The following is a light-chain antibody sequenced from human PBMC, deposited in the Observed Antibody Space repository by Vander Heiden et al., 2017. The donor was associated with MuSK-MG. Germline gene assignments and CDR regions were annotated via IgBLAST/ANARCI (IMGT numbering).Light chain of an antibody. CDR2: GAS. J-gene: IGKJ4*01. CDR3: QQYSSSLT. CDR1: QSVSSSY. Sequence: ELVLTQSPGPLSLSPGERATLSCRASQSVSSSYLDWYQQKPGQAPRLIISGASSRANGIPDRFSGSGCVTDFTLTSSRREHEDFAVYYWQQYSSSLTFGGGTKVEMK. V-gene: IGKV3-20*01.